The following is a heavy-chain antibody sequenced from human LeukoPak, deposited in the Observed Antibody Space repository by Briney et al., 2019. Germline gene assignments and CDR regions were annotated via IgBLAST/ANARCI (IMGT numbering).Heavy chain of an antibody. CDR2: ISGSGGST. J-gene: IGHJ4*02. CDR3: AKRDEMRITMIVVVSFDY. V-gene: IGHV3-23*01. CDR1: GFTFSSYA. Sequence: GGSLRLSCAASGFTFSSYAMSWVRQAPGKGLEWVSAISGSGGSTYYADSVKGRFTISRDNSKNTLHLQMNSLRAEDTAVYYCAKRDEMRITMIVVVSFDYWGQGTLVTVSS. D-gene: IGHD3-22*01.